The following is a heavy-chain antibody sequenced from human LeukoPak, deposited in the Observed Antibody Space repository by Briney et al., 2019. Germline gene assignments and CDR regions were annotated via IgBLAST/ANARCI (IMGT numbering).Heavy chain of an antibody. V-gene: IGHV5-51*01. CDR3: ARRCDSSGYFSPFDI. CDR1: GYRFTSYW. Sequence: GESLKISCKGSGYRFTSYWIGWVRPMPGKGLEWMGIIYPGDSDTRYSPSFQGQVTISADKSIITAYLQWSSLKASDTAMYYCARRCDSSGYFSPFDIWGQGTMVTVSS. D-gene: IGHD3-22*01. CDR2: IYPGDSDT. J-gene: IGHJ3*02.